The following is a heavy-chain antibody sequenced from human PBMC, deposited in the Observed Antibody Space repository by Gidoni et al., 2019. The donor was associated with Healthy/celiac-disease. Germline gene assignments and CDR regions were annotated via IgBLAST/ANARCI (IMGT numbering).Heavy chain of an antibody. CDR2: IIPICGTA. CDR1: GGTFTSHA. D-gene: IGHD3-10*01. V-gene: IGHV1-69*06. Sequence: QVQLVQSWAEVKKTGSSVKVSCKASGGTFTSHASSWVRQAPGQGLERMGGIIPICGTANDAQKFQGRVTITADKSTSTAYMELSSLRSEDTAVYYGAREVRGLWDYWGQGTLVTVSS. J-gene: IGHJ4*02. CDR3: AREVRGLWDY.